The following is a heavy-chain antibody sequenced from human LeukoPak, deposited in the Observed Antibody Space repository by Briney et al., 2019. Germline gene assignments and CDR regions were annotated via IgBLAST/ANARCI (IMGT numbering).Heavy chain of an antibody. CDR1: GYPFTSYG. J-gene: IGHJ4*02. CDR2: ISAYNGNT. D-gene: IGHD5-18*01. Sequence: GSVKVSCKASGYPFTSYGISWVRQAPGQGLEWMGWISAYNGNTNYAQKLQGRVTMTEDTSTDTAYMELSSLRSEDTAVYYCATDVGSNIGYSFDYWGQGTLVTVSS. V-gene: IGHV1-18*01. CDR3: ATDVGSNIGYSFDY.